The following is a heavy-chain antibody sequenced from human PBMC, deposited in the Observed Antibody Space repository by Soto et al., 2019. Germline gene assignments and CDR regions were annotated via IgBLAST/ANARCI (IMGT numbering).Heavy chain of an antibody. Sequence: GGSLRLSCAASGFTFSDYYMSWIRQAPGKGLEWVSYISSSGSTIYYADSVKGRFTISRDNAKNSLYLQMNSLRAEDTAVYYCARDTHYDFWSGYYPLFDYWGQGTLVTVSS. D-gene: IGHD3-3*01. J-gene: IGHJ4*02. V-gene: IGHV3-11*01. CDR2: ISSSGSTI. CDR1: GFTFSDYY. CDR3: ARDTHYDFWSGYYPLFDY.